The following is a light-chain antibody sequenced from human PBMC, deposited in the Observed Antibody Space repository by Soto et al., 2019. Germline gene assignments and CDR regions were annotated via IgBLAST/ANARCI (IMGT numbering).Light chain of an antibody. CDR3: QQYGSSPIT. CDR1: QSVSSSY. J-gene: IGKJ5*01. Sequence: EIVLTQSPATLSLSPGERANLSCRASQSVSSSYLAWYQQKPGQAPRLLIYGASSRATGIPDRFSGSGSGTDFTLPIGRLEPEDFAVYYCQQYGSSPITFGQGTRLEI. V-gene: IGKV3-20*01. CDR2: GAS.